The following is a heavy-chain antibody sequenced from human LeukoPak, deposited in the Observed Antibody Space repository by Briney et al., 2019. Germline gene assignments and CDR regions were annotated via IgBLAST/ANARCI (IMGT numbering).Heavy chain of an antibody. J-gene: IGHJ4*02. CDR2: ISGGGGST. CDR3: AKRNTVTFHSPNDY. Sequence: PGGSLRLSCAASGFTFSSYAMSWVRQAPGKGLEWVSAISGGGGSTYYADSVKGRFTISRDNSKNTLYLQMNSLRAEDTAVYYCAKRNTVTFHSPNDYWGQGTLVTVSS. CDR1: GFTFSSYA. V-gene: IGHV3-23*01. D-gene: IGHD4-11*01.